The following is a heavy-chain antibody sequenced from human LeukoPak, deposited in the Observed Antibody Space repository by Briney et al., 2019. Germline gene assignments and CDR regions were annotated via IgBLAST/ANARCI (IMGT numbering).Heavy chain of an antibody. V-gene: IGHV3-23*01. J-gene: IGHJ4*02. CDR1: GFTFSSYA. CDR2: IGGRGGGT. Sequence: GGSLRLSCAASGFTFSSYAMSWVRQAPGKGLEWVSAIGGRGGGTYYADSVKGRFTISSDNSKNTLYLQMNSLRAEDTAVYYCAKLAYDSSGYPCGGQGTLVTVS. CDR3: AKLAYDSSGYPC. D-gene: IGHD3-22*01.